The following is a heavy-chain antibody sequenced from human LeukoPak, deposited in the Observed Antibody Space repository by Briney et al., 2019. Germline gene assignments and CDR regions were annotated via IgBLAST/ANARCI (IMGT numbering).Heavy chain of an antibody. CDR2: INAGNGHT. V-gene: IGHV1-3*01. Sequence: ASVKVSCKASGYTFIGYAIHWVRQAPGQRFEWMGWINAGNGHTKYSQNFQGRVTITRNSSANIVYIDVSSLTSEDTAVYYCARGIWSATRVDYYLDNWGRGTLVTVSS. D-gene: IGHD5-24*01. CDR1: GYTFIGYA. CDR3: ARGIWSATRVDYYLDN. J-gene: IGHJ4*02.